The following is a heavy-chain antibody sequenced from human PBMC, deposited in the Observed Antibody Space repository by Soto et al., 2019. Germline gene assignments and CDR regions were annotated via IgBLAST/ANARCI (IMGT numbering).Heavy chain of an antibody. Sequence: ASVKVSCKASGYTFTSYAMHWVRQAPGQRLEWMGWINAGNGNTKYSQKFQGRVTITRDTSASTAYMELSSLRSEDTAVYYCARAYSSGWYPYYYYGMDVWGQGTTVTVSS. D-gene: IGHD6-19*01. CDR3: ARAYSSGWYPYYYYGMDV. CDR2: INAGNGNT. V-gene: IGHV1-3*01. J-gene: IGHJ6*02. CDR1: GYTFTSYA.